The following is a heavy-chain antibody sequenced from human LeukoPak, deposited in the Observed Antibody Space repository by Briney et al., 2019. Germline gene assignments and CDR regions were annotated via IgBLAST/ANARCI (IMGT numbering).Heavy chain of an antibody. Sequence: SETLSLTCTVSGGSISSYYWSWIRQPPGKGLEWIGEINHSGSTNYNPSLKSRVTISVDTSKNQFSLKLSSVTAADTAVYYCARGDGAVGYYYYGMDVWGQGTTVTVSS. J-gene: IGHJ6*02. CDR1: GGSISSYY. D-gene: IGHD6-19*01. CDR3: ARGDGAVGYYYYGMDV. V-gene: IGHV4-34*01. CDR2: INHSGST.